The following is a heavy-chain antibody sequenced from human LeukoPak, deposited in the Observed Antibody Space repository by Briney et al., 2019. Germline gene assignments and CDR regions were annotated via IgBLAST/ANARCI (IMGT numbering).Heavy chain of an antibody. D-gene: IGHD3-22*01. CDR1: GYTFTSYG. Sequence: ASVKVSCKASGYTFTSYGISWVRQAPGQGLEWMGWISAYNGNTNYAQKLQGRVTMTTDTSTSTAYMELRSLRSDDTAVYHCARARSITMIVVVIHPPDYWGQGTLVTVSS. J-gene: IGHJ4*02. CDR3: ARARSITMIVVVIHPPDY. V-gene: IGHV1-18*01. CDR2: ISAYNGNT.